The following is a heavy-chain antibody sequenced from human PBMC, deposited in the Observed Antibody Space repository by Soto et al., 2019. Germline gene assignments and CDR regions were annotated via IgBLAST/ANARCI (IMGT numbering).Heavy chain of an antibody. V-gene: IGHV1-18*01. CDR1: GYTLTRYV. CDR3: ARAVAGTGKTSYYDSSGYYQIDY. Sequence: ASVKVSCKASGYTLTRYVISWVRQAPGQGLEWMGWISAYNGNTNYAQKLQGRVTMTTDTSTSTAYMELRSLRSDDTAVYYCARAVAGTGKTSYYDSSGYYQIDYWG. D-gene: IGHD3-22*01. CDR2: ISAYNGNT. J-gene: IGHJ4*01.